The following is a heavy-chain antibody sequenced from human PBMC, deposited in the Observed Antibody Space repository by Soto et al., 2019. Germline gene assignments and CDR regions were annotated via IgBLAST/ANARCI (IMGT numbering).Heavy chain of an antibody. V-gene: IGHV4-34*01. CDR1: GGSFSGYY. CDR3: ARGRKWFDP. Sequence: PSETLSLTCAVYGGSFSGYYWSWIRQPPGKGLEWIGEINHSGSTNYNPSLKSRVTISVDTSKNQFSLTLSSVTAADTAVYYCARGRKWFDPWGQGTLVTVSS. CDR2: INHSGST. J-gene: IGHJ5*02.